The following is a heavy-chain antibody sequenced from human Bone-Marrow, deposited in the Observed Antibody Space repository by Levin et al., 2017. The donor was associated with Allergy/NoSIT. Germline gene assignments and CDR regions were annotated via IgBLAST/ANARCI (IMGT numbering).Heavy chain of an antibody. D-gene: IGHD6-13*01. CDR2: INWNGGST. J-gene: IGHJ3*02. CDR3: ARGLSSNWRDAFDI. V-gene: IGHV3-20*04. CDR1: GFTFYDYA. Sequence: GGSLRLSCAASGFTFYDYAMSWVRQAPGKGLEWVSGINWNGGSTAYADSVKGRFTVSRDNAKNSLYLQMNSLRAEDTALYYCARGLSSNWRDAFDIWGQGTMVPVSS.